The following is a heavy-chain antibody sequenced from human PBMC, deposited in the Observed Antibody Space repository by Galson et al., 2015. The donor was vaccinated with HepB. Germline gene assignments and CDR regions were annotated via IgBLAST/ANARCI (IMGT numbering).Heavy chain of an antibody. D-gene: IGHD6-19*01. CDR3: AKVFSGQAVAGPNYYYYYGMDV. J-gene: IGHJ6*02. CDR1: GFTFSSYG. V-gene: IGHV3-30*02. CDR2: IRYDGSNK. Sequence: SLRLSCAASGFTFSSYGMHWVRQAPGKGLEWVAFIRYDGSNKYYADSVKGRFTISRDNSKNTLYLQMNSLRAEDTAVYYCAKVFSGQAVAGPNYYYYYGMDVWGQGTTVTVSS.